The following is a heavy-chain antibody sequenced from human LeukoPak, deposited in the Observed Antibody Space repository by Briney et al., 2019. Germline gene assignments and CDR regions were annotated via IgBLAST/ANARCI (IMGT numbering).Heavy chain of an antibody. J-gene: IGHJ4*02. D-gene: IGHD3-22*01. CDR1: GGTFSSYA. CDR2: IIPIFGTA. Sequence: SVKVSCKASGGTFSSYAISWVRQAPGQGLEWMGGIIPIFGTANYAQKFQGRVTITADESTSTAYMELSSLRSEDTAVYYCALRITMIVVDNYFDYWGQGTLVTVSS. V-gene: IGHV1-69*13. CDR3: ALRITMIVVDNYFDY.